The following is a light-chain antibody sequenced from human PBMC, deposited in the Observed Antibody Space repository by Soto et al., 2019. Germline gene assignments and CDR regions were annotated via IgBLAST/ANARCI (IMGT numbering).Light chain of an antibody. J-gene: IGKJ2*01. Sequence: DIPMTQSPSSLSASVGDRVTITCRASQSITYWLAWYQQKPGRAPKLLIYDVFNLQSGVPSSFSGSGSGTEFTLTISSLQPDDSATYYCQQYHSFSFTFGQGTKLEIK. CDR3: QQYHSFSFT. CDR1: QSITYW. CDR2: DVF. V-gene: IGKV1-5*01.